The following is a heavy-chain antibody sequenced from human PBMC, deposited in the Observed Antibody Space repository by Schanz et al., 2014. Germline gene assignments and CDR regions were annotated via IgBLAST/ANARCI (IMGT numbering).Heavy chain of an antibody. D-gene: IGHD2-2*01. CDR1: GYTFVSYS. CDR3: AGSPTACCSDTSCLGTAFDY. Sequence: QVQLVQSGAEVKKPGASVKVFCKASGYTFVSYSMHWVRQAPGQGLEWMGIINPSGGGTSYALRFQDRVTLTRDTSRSAVYMKLSNLRSEDTAVYYCAGSPTACCSDTSCLGTAFDYWGQGTLVTVSS. J-gene: IGHJ4*02. V-gene: IGHV1-46*03. CDR2: INPSGGGT.